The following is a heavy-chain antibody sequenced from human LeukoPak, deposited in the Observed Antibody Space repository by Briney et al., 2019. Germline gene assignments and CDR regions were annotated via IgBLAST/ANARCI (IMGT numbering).Heavy chain of an antibody. D-gene: IGHD3-16*01. V-gene: IGHV1-8*01. J-gene: IGHJ1*01. Sequence: ASVTVSCKASGYTFTSYDINWVRQATGQGLEWMGWMNPNSGNTGYAQKFQGRVTMTRDTSINTAYMELSSLRSEDTAVYYCARGEGSSYGYFQHWGQGTLVIVSS. CDR2: MNPNSGNT. CDR3: ARGEGSSYGYFQH. CDR1: GYTFTSYD.